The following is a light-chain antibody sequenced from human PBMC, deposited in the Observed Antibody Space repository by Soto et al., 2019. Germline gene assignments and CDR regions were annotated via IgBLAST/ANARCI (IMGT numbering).Light chain of an antibody. J-gene: IGLJ1*01. CDR2: DVR. CDR3: SVLTGTTYV. V-gene: IGLV2-14*03. Sequence: QSALTPPASVSGSPGQSITISCTGTSSDVGGNKYVSWYQHYPGKAPKLMICDVRNRPSGVSTRFSGSKSGNTASLTISGLQAEDEADYYCSVLTGTTYVFGTGTKLTVL. CDR1: SSDVGGNKY.